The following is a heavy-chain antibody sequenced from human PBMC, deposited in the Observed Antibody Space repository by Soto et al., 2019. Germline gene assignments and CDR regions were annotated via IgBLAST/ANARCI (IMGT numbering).Heavy chain of an antibody. CDR2: IYHSGST. CDR1: GGSISSCGYS. J-gene: IGHJ4*02. CDR3: ARARSPRHPVAY. V-gene: IGHV4-30-2*01. Sequence: SETLSLTCAVSGGSISSCGYSWSWIRQPPGKGLEWIGYIYHSGSTYYNPSLKSRVTISVDRSKNQFSLKLSSVTAADTAVYYCARARSPRHPVAYWGQGTLVTVSS.